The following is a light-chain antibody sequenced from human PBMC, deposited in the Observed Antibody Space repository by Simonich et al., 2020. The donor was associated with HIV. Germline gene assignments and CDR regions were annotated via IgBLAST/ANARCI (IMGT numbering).Light chain of an antibody. V-gene: IGKV1-33*01. CDR1: QDIRHY. CDR3: QQYHIYSVT. J-gene: IGKJ5*01. CDR2: DAS. Sequence: DIQMTQSPSSLSESVRDRVTITCQASQDIRHYLNWYQQKPGKAPKLLIYDASNLETGVPSRFSGSGSGTEFTLTISSLQPDDFATYYCQQYHIYSVTFGQGTRLDIK.